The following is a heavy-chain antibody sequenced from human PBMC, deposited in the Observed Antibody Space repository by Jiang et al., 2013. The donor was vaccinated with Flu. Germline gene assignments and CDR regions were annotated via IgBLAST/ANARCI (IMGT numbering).Heavy chain of an antibody. J-gene: IGHJ4*02. CDR2: ISAYLGDT. V-gene: IGHV1-18*01. CDR3: VLKDGTAQGEY. D-gene: IGHD6-25*01. Sequence: SGAEVKKPGASVKVSCRSSGHTFTSYSIFWVRQAPGQGLEWMGRISAYLGDTNYAQKFQGRVTMTTDTSTSAAYLELRGLTSGDTAVYFCVLKDGTAQGEYWGQGTLVTVSS. CDR1: GHTFTSYS.